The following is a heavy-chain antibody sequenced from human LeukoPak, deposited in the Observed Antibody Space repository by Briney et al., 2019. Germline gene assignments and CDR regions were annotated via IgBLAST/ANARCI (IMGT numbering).Heavy chain of an antibody. Sequence: SQTLSLTCAVSGGSISSGGYSWSWIRQPPGKGLEWIGYIYHSGSTYYNPSLKSRVTISVDTSKNQFSLKLSSVTAADTAVYYCARLPNCGGDCYSQDAFDIWGQGTMVTVSS. D-gene: IGHD2-21*02. CDR3: ARLPNCGGDCYSQDAFDI. V-gene: IGHV4-30-2*01. J-gene: IGHJ3*02. CDR1: GGSISSGGYS. CDR2: IYHSGST.